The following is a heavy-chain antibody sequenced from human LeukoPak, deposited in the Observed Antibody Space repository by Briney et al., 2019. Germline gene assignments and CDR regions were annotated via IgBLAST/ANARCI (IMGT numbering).Heavy chain of an antibody. J-gene: IGHJ4*02. CDR3: ARGGWYGYNSFDY. CDR2: IYYSGTT. V-gene: IGHV4-59*12. D-gene: IGHD5-12*01. CDR1: GGSIGSYY. Sequence: PSETLSLTCTVSGGSIGSYYWSWIRQPPGKGLEWIGYIYYSGTTNYNPSLKSRVTISVDTSKNQFSLKLSSVTAADTAVYYCARGGWYGYNSFDYWGQGTLVTVPS.